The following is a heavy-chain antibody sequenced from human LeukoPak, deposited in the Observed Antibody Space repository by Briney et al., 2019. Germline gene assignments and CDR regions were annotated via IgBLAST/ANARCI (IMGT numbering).Heavy chain of an antibody. V-gene: IGHV4-59*06. CDR3: ARNKRMATISPYFDY. CDR2: IYYSGST. CDR1: GGSISSYY. Sequence: KSSETLSLTCTVSGGSISSYYWSWIRQHPGKGLEWIGYIYYSGSTYYNPSLKSRVTISVDTSKNQFSLKLSSVTAADTAVYYCARNKRMATISPYFDYWGQGTLVTVSS. J-gene: IGHJ4*02. D-gene: IGHD5-12*01.